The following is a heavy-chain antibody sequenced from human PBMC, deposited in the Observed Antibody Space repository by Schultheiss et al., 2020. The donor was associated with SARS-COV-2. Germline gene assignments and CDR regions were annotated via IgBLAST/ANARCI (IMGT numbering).Heavy chain of an antibody. CDR2: IYYNGDT. D-gene: IGHD2-15*01. CDR1: GQSITNYY. J-gene: IGHJ2*01. Sequence: SETLSLTCTVSGQSITNYYWSWIRQPPGKGLQWIGYIYYNGDTNYNLTLKSRLTMSVDMSKSQFSLNLDSVTAADTAVYYCARLGLLPWYFDIWGRGTLVTVSS. V-gene: IGHV4-59*08. CDR3: ARLGLLPWYFDI.